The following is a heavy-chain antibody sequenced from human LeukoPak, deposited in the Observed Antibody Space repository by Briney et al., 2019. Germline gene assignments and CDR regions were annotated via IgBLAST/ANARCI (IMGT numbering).Heavy chain of an antibody. CDR2: VDHTVST. J-gene: IGHJ6*03. Sequence: SETLSLTCTVSGGSISSSSYYWTWIRQPPGKGLEWIGYVDHTVSTKFNPSLNGRVSISRDTSNNFFSLKLRSVTAADTAVYFCARGRVSSRTWYSTYYYFFYMDFWGKGTTVTVSS. V-gene: IGHV4-61*03. D-gene: IGHD4-11*01. CDR1: GGSISSSSYY. CDR3: ARGRVSSRTWYSTYYYFFYMDF.